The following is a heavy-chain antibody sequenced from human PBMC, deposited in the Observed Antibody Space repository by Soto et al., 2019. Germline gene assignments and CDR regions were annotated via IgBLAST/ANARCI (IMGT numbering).Heavy chain of an antibody. Sequence: QVQLQESGPGLVKPSETLSLTCTVSGGSVSGGSYYWTWIRQPPGKGLEWIGYIFYTGSTNYKPSPKSQVSMSMDTSRNQISLKLRSVTAADTAVYYCARLTFYDFWRGDSLRDYWGQGTLVTVSS. CDR2: IFYTGST. J-gene: IGHJ4*02. CDR3: ARLTFYDFWRGDSLRDY. V-gene: IGHV4-61*01. CDR1: GGSVSGGSYY. D-gene: IGHD3-3*01.